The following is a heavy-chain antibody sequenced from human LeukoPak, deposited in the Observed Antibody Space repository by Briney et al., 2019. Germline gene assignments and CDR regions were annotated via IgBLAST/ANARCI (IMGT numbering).Heavy chain of an antibody. CDR1: GFTFSNYN. Sequence: NPGGSLRLSCVASGFTFSNYNMNWVRQAPGKGLEWVSSIYISSTYIYYADSVKSRFTISRDNAKNSLYLQMNSLRAEDTAVYYCAGPSGIFGVVTSAFDIWGQGTMVTVSS. CDR2: IYISSTYI. CDR3: AGPSGIFGVVTSAFDI. J-gene: IGHJ3*02. V-gene: IGHV3-21*01. D-gene: IGHD3-3*01.